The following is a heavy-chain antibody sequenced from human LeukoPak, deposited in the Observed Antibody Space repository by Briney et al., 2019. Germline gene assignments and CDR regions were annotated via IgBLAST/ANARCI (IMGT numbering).Heavy chain of an antibody. CDR1: GGSISSGGYS. J-gene: IGHJ4*02. V-gene: IGHV4-30-2*01. Sequence: SETLSLTCAVSGGSISSGGYSWSWIRQPPGKGLEWIGYIYHSGSTYYNPSLKSRVTISVDRSKNQFSLKLSSVTAADTAVYYCARTPVDTAMDNYFDYWGQETLVTVSS. D-gene: IGHD5-18*01. CDR3: ARTPVDTAMDNYFDY. CDR2: IYHSGST.